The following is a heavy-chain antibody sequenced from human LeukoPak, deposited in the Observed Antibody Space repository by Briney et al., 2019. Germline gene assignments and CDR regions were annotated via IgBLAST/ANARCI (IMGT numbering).Heavy chain of an antibody. J-gene: IGHJ4*02. CDR2: INHSGST. CDR3: ARLSRRSPLTHDY. Sequence: SETLSLTSAVYGGSFSGYYWSWIRQPPGKGLEWIGEINHSGSTNYNPSLKSRVTISVDTSKNQFSLKLSSVTAADTAVYYCARLSRRSPLTHDYWGQGTLVTVSS. CDR1: GGSFSGYY. V-gene: IGHV4-34*01.